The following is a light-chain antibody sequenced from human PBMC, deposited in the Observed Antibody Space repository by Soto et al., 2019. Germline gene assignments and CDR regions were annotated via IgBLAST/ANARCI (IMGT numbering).Light chain of an antibody. J-gene: IGKJ2*01. Sequence: EIVLTQSPGTLSLSPGERATLSCRASQSVSSSYLAWYQQKPGQAPRLLIYGASSRATGIPDRFSGSGFGTSFTLTISRLEPEDFAVYYCQQYASSPVYTFGQGTKLEIK. CDR1: QSVSSSY. V-gene: IGKV3-20*01. CDR3: QQYASSPVYT. CDR2: GAS.